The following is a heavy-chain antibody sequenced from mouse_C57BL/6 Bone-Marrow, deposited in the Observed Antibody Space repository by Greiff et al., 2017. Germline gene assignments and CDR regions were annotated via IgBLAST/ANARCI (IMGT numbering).Heavy chain of an antibody. Sequence: EVKLEESGGGLVQPGGSMTLSCVVSGFTFSDAWMDWVRQSPEQGLEWVAEIRNKANNHATYYAESVKGMFTISRDDSTSSVYLQMNSLRAEDTGIYYCTGGYYVRFAYWGQGTLVTVSA. CDR3: TGGYYVRFAY. J-gene: IGHJ3*01. D-gene: IGHD2-3*01. V-gene: IGHV6-6*01. CDR2: IRNKANNHAT. CDR1: GFTFSDAW.